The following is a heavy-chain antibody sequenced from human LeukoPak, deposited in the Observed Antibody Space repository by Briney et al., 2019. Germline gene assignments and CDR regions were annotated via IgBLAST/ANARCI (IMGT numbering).Heavy chain of an antibody. CDR3: ARTHYGSGSYFDY. J-gene: IGHJ4*02. CDR1: GYTFTIDG. V-gene: IGHV1-18*01. Sequence: ASVRVSCKASGYTFTIDGISWVRHAPGQGLEWMGWISAYNGNTNYAQKLQGRVTMTTDTSTSTAYMELRSLRSDDTAVYYCARTHYGSGSYFDYWGQGTLVTVSS. D-gene: IGHD1-26*01. CDR2: ISAYNGNT.